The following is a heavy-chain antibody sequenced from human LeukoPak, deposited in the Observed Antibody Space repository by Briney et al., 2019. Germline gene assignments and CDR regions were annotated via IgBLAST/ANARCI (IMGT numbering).Heavy chain of an antibody. CDR2: ISYDGSNK. D-gene: IGHD6-6*01. CDR1: GFTFSSYA. CDR3: AREARRGYSSSSRFGAFDI. Sequence: PGGSLRLSCAASGFTFSSYAMHWVRQAPGKGLEWVAVISYDGSNKYYADSVKGRFTISRDNSKNTLYLQMNSLRAEDTAVYYCAREARRGYSSSSRFGAFDIWGQGTMVTVSS. V-gene: IGHV3-30-3*01. J-gene: IGHJ3*02.